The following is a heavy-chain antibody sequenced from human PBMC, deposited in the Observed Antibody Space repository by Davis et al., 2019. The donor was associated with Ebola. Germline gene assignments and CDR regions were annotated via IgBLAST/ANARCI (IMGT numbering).Heavy chain of an antibody. CDR1: LLSLLNARMG. V-gene: IGHV2-26*01. D-gene: IGHD3-16*01. J-gene: IGHJ6*02. CDR2: IFSHDEK. CDR3: ARIRRGGDYYYYYYGMDV. Sequence: SGPTLAKPTETLTLTCTVSLLSLLNARMGVSWIRQPPGKALEWLAHIFSHDEKSYSTSLKRRLTISKDTSKSQVVLTITNMDPVDTPTYYCARIRRGGDYYYYYYGMDVWGQGTTVTVSS.